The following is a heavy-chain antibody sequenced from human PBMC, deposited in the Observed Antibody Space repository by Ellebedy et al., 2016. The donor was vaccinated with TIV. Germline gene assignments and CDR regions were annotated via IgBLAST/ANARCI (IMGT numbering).Heavy chain of an antibody. Sequence: MPSEALSLTCTVSGGSISSSNYYWGWIRQPPGKGLEWIGSIYYSGSTFYNPSLKSRVIISVDTSKNQFSLQMSSVTAADTAVYYCALLWFGAPDYWGQGSLVTVSS. V-gene: IGHV4-39*07. D-gene: IGHD3-10*01. CDR2: IYYSGST. J-gene: IGHJ4*02. CDR3: ALLWFGAPDY. CDR1: GGSISSSNYY.